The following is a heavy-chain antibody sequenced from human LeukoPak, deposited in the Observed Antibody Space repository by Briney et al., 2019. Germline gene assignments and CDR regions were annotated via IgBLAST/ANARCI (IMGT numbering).Heavy chain of an antibody. D-gene: IGHD3-3*01. Sequence: GGSLRLSCAASGFTFSSYAMSWVRQAPGKGLEWVSAVSSSGGSTNYADYVKGQFTISRDNSKNTVYLHMNNLRAEDTAVYYCAKYLPSGVAPGDYWGQGTLVSVSS. CDR2: VSSSGGST. CDR1: GFTFSSYA. J-gene: IGHJ4*02. CDR3: AKYLPSGVAPGDY. V-gene: IGHV3-23*01.